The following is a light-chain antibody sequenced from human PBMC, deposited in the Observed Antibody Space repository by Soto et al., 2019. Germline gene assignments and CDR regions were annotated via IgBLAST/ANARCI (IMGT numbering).Light chain of an antibody. Sequence: QSVLTQSPCASASLGASVKLTCTLSSGHSSYAIAWHQQQPEKGPRYLMKLSSDGSHSKGDGIPDRFSGSSSGAERYLTISSLQSEDEADYYCQTWDTGARVVFGGGTKLTV. CDR3: QTWDTGARVV. V-gene: IGLV4-69*01. CDR2: LSSDGSH. CDR1: SGHSSYA. J-gene: IGLJ2*01.